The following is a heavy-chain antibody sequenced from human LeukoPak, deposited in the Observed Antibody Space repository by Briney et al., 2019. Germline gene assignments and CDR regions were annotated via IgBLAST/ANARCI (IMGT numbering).Heavy chain of an antibody. CDR3: ARDHWGIAVAGTIFGAFDI. J-gene: IGHJ3*02. CDR1: GGSISSGGYY. V-gene: IGHV4-61*02. CDR2: IYTSGST. Sequence: SQTLSLTCTVSGGSISSGGYYWSWIRQPAGKGLEWIGRIYTSGSTNYNPSLKSRVTMSVDTSKNQFSLKLSSVTAADTAVYYCARDHWGIAVAGTIFGAFDIWGQGTMVTVSS. D-gene: IGHD6-19*01.